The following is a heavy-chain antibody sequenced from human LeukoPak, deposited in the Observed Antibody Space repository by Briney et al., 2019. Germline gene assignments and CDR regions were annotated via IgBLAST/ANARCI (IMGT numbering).Heavy chain of an antibody. CDR2: IGTAGDT. CDR3: ARGPRNYDSSGDAFDI. D-gene: IGHD3-22*01. V-gene: IGHV3-13*01. Sequence: GGSLRLSCAASGFTLSSYDMHWVRQATGKGLEWVSAIGTAGDTYYPGSVKGRFTISRENAKNSLYLQMNSLRAGDTAVYYCARGPRNYDSSGDAFDIWGQGTMVTVSS. CDR1: GFTLSSYD. J-gene: IGHJ3*02.